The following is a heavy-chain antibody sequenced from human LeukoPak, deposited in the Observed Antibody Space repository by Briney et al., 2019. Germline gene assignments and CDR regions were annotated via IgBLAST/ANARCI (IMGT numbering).Heavy chain of an antibody. CDR3: ARASIAAAGTEILDY. CDR1: GDSISNYY. V-gene: IGHV4-59*08. CDR2: MFYRGGTNFNPSL. Sequence: SETLSLTCTVSGDSISNYYWTWIRQPPGKGLQWIGYMFYRGGTNFNPSLNYNPSLKSRVTISVDTSKNQFSLKLSSVTAADTAVYYCARASIAAAGTEILDYWGQGTLVTVSS. D-gene: IGHD6-13*01. J-gene: IGHJ4*02.